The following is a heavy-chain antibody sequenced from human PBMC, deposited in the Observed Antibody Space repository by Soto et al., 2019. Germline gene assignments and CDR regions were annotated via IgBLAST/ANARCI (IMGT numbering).Heavy chain of an antibody. D-gene: IGHD2-21*01. CDR2: ITSNGKIK. CDR1: GFTFDDFA. J-gene: IGHJ4*02. CDR3: AKGGPDAFCGGGRCYFES. Sequence: EVHLVDSGGGLAQPGRSLRLSCAASGFTFDDFAMHWVRRVPGKGLEWVSSITSNGKIKGYADSVKGCFFISRDNAKNSLYLQMNSLRREETALYYCAKGGPDAFCGGGRCYFESWGQGTQGTVSS. V-gene: IGHV3-9*01.